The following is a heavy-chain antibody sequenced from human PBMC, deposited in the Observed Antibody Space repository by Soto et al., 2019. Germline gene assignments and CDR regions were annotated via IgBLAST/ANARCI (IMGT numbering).Heavy chain of an antibody. Sequence: SETLSLTCAVYGGSFSGYYWSWIRQPPGKGLEWIGEINHSGSTNYNPSLKSRVTISVDTSKNQFSLKLSSVTAADTAVHYCARGRTPFHWGQGTLVTVSS. CDR2: INHSGST. CDR3: ARGRTPFH. CDR1: GGSFSGYY. V-gene: IGHV4-34*01. J-gene: IGHJ4*02.